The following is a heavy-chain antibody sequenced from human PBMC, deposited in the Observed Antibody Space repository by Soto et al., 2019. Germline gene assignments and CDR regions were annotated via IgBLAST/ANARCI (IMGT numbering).Heavy chain of an antibody. CDR1: GGSISSGGYS. CDR3: ARVPAP. V-gene: IGHV4-30-2*01. CDR2: IYHSGTT. Sequence: QLQLQESGSGLVKPSQTLSLTCAVSGGSISSGGYSWSWFRQPPGKALEWIGYIYHSGTTYYNPSLXRGXTISVDRSKNQFSLKLSSVTAADTAVYYCARVPAPWGQGTLVTVSS. J-gene: IGHJ4*02.